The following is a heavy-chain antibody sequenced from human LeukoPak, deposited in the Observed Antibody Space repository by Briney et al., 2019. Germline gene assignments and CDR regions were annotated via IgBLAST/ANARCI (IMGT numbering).Heavy chain of an antibody. CDR3: AKDQENGGNSPFFS. Sequence: GGSLRLSCAASGFTFSSYAMSWVRQAPGKGLEWVSAISGSGGSTYYADSVKGRFTISRDNSKNTLCLQMNSLRAEDTAVYYCAKDQENGGNSPFFSWGQGTLVTVSS. D-gene: IGHD4-23*01. V-gene: IGHV3-23*01. J-gene: IGHJ5*02. CDR1: GFTFSSYA. CDR2: ISGSGGST.